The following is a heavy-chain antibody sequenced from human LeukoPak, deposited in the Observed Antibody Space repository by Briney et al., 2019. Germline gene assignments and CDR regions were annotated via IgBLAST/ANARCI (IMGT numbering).Heavy chain of an antibody. CDR3: ARDLPTSSPRAENY. D-gene: IGHD6-6*01. V-gene: IGHV1-69*04. Sequence: SVKVSCKASGGTFSSYTISWVRQAPGQGLEWMGRIIPILGIANYAQKFQGRVTITADKSTSTAYMELSSLGSEDTAVYYCARDLPTSSPRAENYWGQGTLVTVSS. CDR1: GGTFSSYT. J-gene: IGHJ4*02. CDR2: IIPILGIA.